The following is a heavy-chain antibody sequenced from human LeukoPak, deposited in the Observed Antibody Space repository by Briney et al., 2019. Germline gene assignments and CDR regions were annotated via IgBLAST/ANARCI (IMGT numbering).Heavy chain of an antibody. D-gene: IGHD2-2*01. Sequence: ASVKVSCKASGGTFSSYAISWVRQAPGQGLEWMGGIIPIFGTANYAQKFQGRVTITADESTRTAYMELSSLRSEDTAVYYCARDADQGYFDYWGQGTLVTVSS. CDR1: GGTFSSYA. J-gene: IGHJ4*02. CDR3: ARDADQGYFDY. V-gene: IGHV1-69*13. CDR2: IIPIFGTA.